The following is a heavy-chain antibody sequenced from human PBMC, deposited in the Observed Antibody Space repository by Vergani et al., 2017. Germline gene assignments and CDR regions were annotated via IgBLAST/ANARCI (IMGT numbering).Heavy chain of an antibody. CDR1: GGSISSSSYY. CDR3: ARTDIVATIPDY. CDR2: IYYSGST. Sequence: QLQLQESGPGLVKPSETLSLTCTVSGGSISSSSYYWGWIRQPPGKGLEWIGSIYYSGSTYYNPSLKSRFTISVDTSKNQFSLKLSSVTAADTAVYYCARTDIVATIPDYWGQGTLVTVSS. J-gene: IGHJ4*02. V-gene: IGHV4-39*01. D-gene: IGHD5-12*01.